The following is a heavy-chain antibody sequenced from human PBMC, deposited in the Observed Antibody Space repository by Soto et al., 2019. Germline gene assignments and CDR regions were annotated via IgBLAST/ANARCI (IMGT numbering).Heavy chain of an antibody. V-gene: IGHV3-7*03. Sequence: LRLSCAASAFTFSSYWMSWVRQAPGKGLEWVANIKQDRSEKYYVDSVKGRFTISRDNAKNSLYLQMNSLRAEDTAVYYCARDLFEAARRGEYAFDIWGQGTMVTVSS. CDR2: IKQDRSEK. J-gene: IGHJ3*02. CDR3: ARDLFEAARRGEYAFDI. CDR1: AFTFSSYW. D-gene: IGHD3-16*01.